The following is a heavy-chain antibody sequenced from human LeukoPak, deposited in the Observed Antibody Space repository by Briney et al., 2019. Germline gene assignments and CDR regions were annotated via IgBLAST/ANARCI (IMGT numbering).Heavy chain of an antibody. V-gene: IGHV7-4-1*02. J-gene: IGHJ4*02. CDR3: ARVAVDIVATTLFDY. CDR2: INTNTGNP. CDR1: GYTFTSYA. D-gene: IGHD5-12*01. Sequence: ASVKVSCKASGYTFTSYAMNWVRQAPGQGLEWMGWINTNTGNPTYAQGFTGRFVFSLDTSISTAYLQISSLKAEDTAVYYCARVAVDIVATTLFDYWGQGTLVTVSS.